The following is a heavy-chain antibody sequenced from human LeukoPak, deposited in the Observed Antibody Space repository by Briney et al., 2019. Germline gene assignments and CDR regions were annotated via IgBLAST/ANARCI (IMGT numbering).Heavy chain of an antibody. D-gene: IGHD3-3*01. CDR3: ARVGDFWSGYYADY. CDR1: GFTFSSYW. V-gene: IGHV3-7*01. CDR2: IKQDGSEK. J-gene: IGHJ4*02. Sequence: GGSLRLSCAASGFTFSSYWMSWVRQAPGKGLEWVTNIKQDGSEKYYVDSVKGRFTISRDNAKNSLYLQMNSLRAEDTAVYYCARVGDFWSGYYADYWGQGTLVTVSS.